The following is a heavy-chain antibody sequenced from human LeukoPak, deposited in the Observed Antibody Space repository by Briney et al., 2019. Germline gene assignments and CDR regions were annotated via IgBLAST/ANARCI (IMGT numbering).Heavy chain of an antibody. CDR1: GFTFSSYA. J-gene: IGHJ4*02. CDR2: ISGGGRST. Sequence: GGSLRLSCAASGFTFSSYAMSWVRQAPGKGLEWVSTISGGGRSTDYADSVKGQFTISRDNSKNTLYLQMNSLRAEDTAVYYCARERYFDYWGQGTLVTVSS. V-gene: IGHV3-23*01. CDR3: ARERYFDY.